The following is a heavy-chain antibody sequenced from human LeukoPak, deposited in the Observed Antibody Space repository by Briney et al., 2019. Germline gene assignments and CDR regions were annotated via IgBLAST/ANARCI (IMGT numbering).Heavy chain of an antibody. V-gene: IGHV3-30*04. CDR3: ARDQYGSGSYPILFDY. D-gene: IGHD3-10*01. Sequence: GRSLRLSCAASGFTFSSYAMHWVRRAPGKGLEWVAVISYDGSNKYYADSVKGRFTVSRDNSKNTLYLQMNSLRAEDTAVYYCARDQYGSGSYPILFDYWGQGTLVTVSS. CDR1: GFTFSSYA. J-gene: IGHJ4*02. CDR2: ISYDGSNK.